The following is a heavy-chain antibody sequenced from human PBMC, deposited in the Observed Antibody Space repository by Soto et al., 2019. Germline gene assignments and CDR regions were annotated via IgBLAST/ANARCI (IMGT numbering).Heavy chain of an antibody. V-gene: IGHV4-30-2*01. Sequence: SETLSLTCAVSGGSISSGGYSWSWIRQPPGKGLEWIGYIYHSGSTYYNPSLKSQVTISVDRSKNQFSLKLSSVTAADTAVYYCARSPVAGSGGYYFDYWGQGTLVTVSS. J-gene: IGHJ4*02. CDR1: GGSISSGGYS. CDR2: IYHSGST. CDR3: ARSPVAGSGGYYFDY. D-gene: IGHD6-19*01.